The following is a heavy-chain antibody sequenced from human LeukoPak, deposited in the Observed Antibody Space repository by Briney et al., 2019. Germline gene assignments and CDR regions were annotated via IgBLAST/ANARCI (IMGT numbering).Heavy chain of an antibody. J-gene: IGHJ6*02. CDR1: GFTLSDHY. V-gene: IGHV3-11*01. D-gene: IGHD3-10*01. Sequence: GGSLRLSCVASGFTLSDHYISWIRQPPGRGLEWVSYTSGSGGDIYFADSVKGRFTVYRDNARNLVYLQMGSLRAEDTAVYYCAGGHYGLDVWGQGTTVTVSS. CDR2: TSGSGGDI. CDR3: AGGHYGLDV.